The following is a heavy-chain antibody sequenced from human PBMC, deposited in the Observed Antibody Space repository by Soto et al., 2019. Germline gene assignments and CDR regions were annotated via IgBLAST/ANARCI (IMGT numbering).Heavy chain of an antibody. J-gene: IGHJ4*02. CDR3: VRDLSSGWPTLDF. CDR2: INTDGSKT. V-gene: IGHV3-74*01. D-gene: IGHD6-25*01. Sequence: EVQLVESGGGIFRPGESLRLSCVASGFPFSAFWMHWVRQVPGKGLEWVSLINTDGSKTFYADSVKGRFTTSRDNAKNTVYLQMSVLRAEDTAKYYCVRDLSSGWPTLDFWGEGALVNVSS. CDR1: GFPFSAFW.